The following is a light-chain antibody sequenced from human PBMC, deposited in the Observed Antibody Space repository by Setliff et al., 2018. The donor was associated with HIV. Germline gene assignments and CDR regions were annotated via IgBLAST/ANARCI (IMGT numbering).Light chain of an antibody. CDR2: EVT. CDR1: SSNVGKYDL. Sequence: SSNVGKYDLVSWYRQYPGKAPQLTVYEVTKRPSGVSERFSGSKSGSAASLTISGLQPDDEANYYCSSYAGSKTFDVFGTGTKV. V-gene: IGLV2-23*02. J-gene: IGLJ1*01. CDR3: SSYAGSKTFDV.